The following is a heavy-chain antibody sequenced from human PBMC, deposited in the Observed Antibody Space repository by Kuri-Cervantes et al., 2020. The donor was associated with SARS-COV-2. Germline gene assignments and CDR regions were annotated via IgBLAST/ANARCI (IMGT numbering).Heavy chain of an antibody. CDR3: ARYRSSGYTSGWDWFGP. V-gene: IGHV1-2*04. CDR2: INPNSGGT. Sequence: ASVKVSCKASGGTFSSYAISWVRQAPGQGLEWMGWINPNSGGTNYAQKFQGWVTMTRDTSISTAYMELSRLRSDDTAVYFCARYRSSGYTSGWDWFGPWGQGTLVTVSS. J-gene: IGHJ5*02. CDR1: GGTFSSYA. D-gene: IGHD6-19*01.